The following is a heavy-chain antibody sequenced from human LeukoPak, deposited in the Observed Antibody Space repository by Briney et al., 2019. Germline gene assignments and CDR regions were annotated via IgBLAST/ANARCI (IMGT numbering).Heavy chain of an antibody. V-gene: IGHV3-23*01. D-gene: IGHD5-12*01. J-gene: IGHJ4*02. Sequence: GGSLRLSCAASGFTLSSYAISWVRQAPGKGLEWVSAISGSDGSTHYADSVKGRFTISRDSSNNILYLQMNGLRAEDTALYFCAKGVEATISSRGYYFDYWGQGTLVTVSS. CDR2: ISGSDGST. CDR3: AKGVEATISSRGYYFDY. CDR1: GFTLSSYA.